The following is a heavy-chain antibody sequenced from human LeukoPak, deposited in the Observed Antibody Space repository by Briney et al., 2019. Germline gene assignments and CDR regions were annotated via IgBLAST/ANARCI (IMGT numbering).Heavy chain of an antibody. CDR3: AKEDQHYDILTGYYTHYFDY. D-gene: IGHD3-9*01. CDR1: GFTFSSYS. CDR2: ISSSSSTI. V-gene: IGHV3-48*01. Sequence: GGSLRLSCAASGFTFSSYSMNWVRQAPGKGLEWVSYISSSSSTIYYADSVKGRFTISRDNSRNTLSLQMNSLRAEDTAVYYCAKEDQHYDILTGYYTHYFDYWGQGTLVTVSS. J-gene: IGHJ4*02.